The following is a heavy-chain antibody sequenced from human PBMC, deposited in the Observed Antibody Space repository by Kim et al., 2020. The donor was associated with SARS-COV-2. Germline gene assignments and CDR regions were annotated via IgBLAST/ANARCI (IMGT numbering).Heavy chain of an antibody. CDR2: IYYSGST. J-gene: IGHJ5*02. CDR3: ARVSVPATPYPGATGVNWFDP. V-gene: IGHV4-59*01. CDR1: GGSISSYY. D-gene: IGHD2-2*01. Sequence: SETLSLTCTVSGGSISSYYWSWIRQPPGKGLEWIGYIYYSGSTNYNPSLKSRVTISVDTSKNQFSLKLSSVTAADTAGYYWARVSVPATPYPGATGVNWFDPWGQGTLVTVSS.